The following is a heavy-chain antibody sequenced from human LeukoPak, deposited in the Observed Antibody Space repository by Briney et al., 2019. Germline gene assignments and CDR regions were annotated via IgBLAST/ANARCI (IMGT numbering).Heavy chain of an antibody. Sequence: ASVKVSCKASGYTFTSYAMNWVRQATGQGLEWMGWINTNTGNPTYAQGFTGRFVFSLDTSVSTAYLQISSLKAEDTAVYYCARDDDYYGSGSSKFDPWGQGTLVTVSS. J-gene: IGHJ5*02. D-gene: IGHD3-10*01. V-gene: IGHV7-4-1*02. CDR3: ARDDDYYGSGSSKFDP. CDR1: GYTFTSYA. CDR2: INTNTGNP.